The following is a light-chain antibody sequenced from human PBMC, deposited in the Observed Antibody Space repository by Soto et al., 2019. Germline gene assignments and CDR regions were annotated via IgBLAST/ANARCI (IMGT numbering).Light chain of an antibody. V-gene: IGLV1-51*01. J-gene: IGLJ1*01. Sequence: QSVLAQSPSVSAAPGQRVTISCSGSSSNIPYQFVSWYKQFPGMAPTLLIYDNSRRPSGVPDRFSATKSGPSATLDIAGLQNADEAVYYCASWDSDLDGFVFGPGTKLTVL. CDR2: DNS. CDR1: SSNIPYQF. CDR3: ASWDSDLDGFV.